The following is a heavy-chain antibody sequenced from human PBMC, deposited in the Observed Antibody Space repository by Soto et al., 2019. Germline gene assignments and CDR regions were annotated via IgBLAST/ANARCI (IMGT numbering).Heavy chain of an antibody. CDR2: IDPSDSYT. V-gene: IGHV5-10-1*01. D-gene: IGHD5-18*01. J-gene: IGHJ6*02. CDR3: ARQRDGSGYSYGFRSYYYYGMAV. CDR1: GDSFTSYW. Sequence: GQSRKISCKGSGDSFTSYWISWVRQMPGKGLEWMGRIDPSDSYTNYSPSFQGHVTISADKSISTAYLQWSSLKASDTAMYYCARQRDGSGYSYGFRSYYYYGMAVWGQGNPVTVSS.